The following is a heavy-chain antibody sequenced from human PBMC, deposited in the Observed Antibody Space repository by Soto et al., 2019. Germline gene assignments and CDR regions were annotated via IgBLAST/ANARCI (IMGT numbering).Heavy chain of an antibody. V-gene: IGHV3-30-3*01. CDR1: GFTFSSYA. J-gene: IGHJ6*02. CDR3: AREGYCSGGSCYWGVYYYYGMDV. Sequence: QVQLVESGGGVVQPGRSLRLSCAASGFTFSSYAMHWVRQAPGKGLEWVAVISYDGSNKYYADSVKGRFTISRDNSKNTLYLQMNSPRAEDTAVYYCAREGYCSGGSCYWGVYYYYGMDVWGQGTTVTVSS. D-gene: IGHD2-15*01. CDR2: ISYDGSNK.